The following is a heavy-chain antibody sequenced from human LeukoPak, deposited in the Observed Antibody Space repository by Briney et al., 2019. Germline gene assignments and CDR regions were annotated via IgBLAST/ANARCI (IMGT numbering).Heavy chain of an antibody. D-gene: IGHD5-18*01. V-gene: IGHV3-21*01. J-gene: IGHJ4*02. CDR3: ARDRDFGYSYGTGTFDY. CDR1: GFTFSSYS. CDR2: ISSSSSYI. Sequence: PGGSLRLSCAASGFTFSSYSMNWVRQAPGKGLEWVSSISSSSSYIYYADSVKGRFTISRDNAKNSLYLQMNSLRAEDTAVYYCARDRDFGYSYGTGTFDYWGQGTLVTVSS.